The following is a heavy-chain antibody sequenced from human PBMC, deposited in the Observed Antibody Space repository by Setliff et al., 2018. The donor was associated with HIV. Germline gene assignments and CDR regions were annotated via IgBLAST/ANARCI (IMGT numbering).Heavy chain of an antibody. J-gene: IGHJ3*01. Sequence: SVKVSCKASGGTFINSAFTWVRQAPGQGLEWMGSIIPIFNTGDYAQKFQNRVTITADESTSTAYMELSSLRSEDTAAHFCATGRHYYDSSDYPANPFDVWGQGTMVTVSS. V-gene: IGHV1-69*13. CDR3: ATGRHYYDSSDYPANPFDV. D-gene: IGHD3-22*01. CDR2: IIPIFNTG. CDR1: GGTFINSA.